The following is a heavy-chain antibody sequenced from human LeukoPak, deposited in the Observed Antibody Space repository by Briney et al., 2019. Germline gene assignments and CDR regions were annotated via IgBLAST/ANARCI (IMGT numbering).Heavy chain of an antibody. CDR2: ISYDGSNK. J-gene: IGHJ6*02. D-gene: IGHD5-18*01. Sequence: GGSLRLSCAASGFTFSSYAMHWVRQAPGKGLEWVAVISYDGSNKYYADSVKGRFTISRDNSKNTLYLQMNSLRAEDTAVYYCARESVPEYSYDYYYYDMDVWGQGTTVTVSS. CDR1: GFTFSSYA. V-gene: IGHV3-30*04. CDR3: ARESVPEYSYDYYYYDMDV.